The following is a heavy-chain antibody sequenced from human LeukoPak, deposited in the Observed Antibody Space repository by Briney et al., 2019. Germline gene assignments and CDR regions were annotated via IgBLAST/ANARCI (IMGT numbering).Heavy chain of an antibody. CDR1: GYTFTSYG. D-gene: IGHD3-9*01. CDR2: ISAYNGNT. CDR3: ARGARDYDILTGYYTPSDY. V-gene: IGHV1-18*01. J-gene: IGHJ4*02. Sequence: GASVKVSCKASGYTFTSYGISWVRQAPGQGLEWLGWISAYNGNTNPAQKFQGRVTMTTEISTSTAYMELRSLRSDDTAVYYCARGARDYDILTGYYTPSDYWGQGTLVTVSS.